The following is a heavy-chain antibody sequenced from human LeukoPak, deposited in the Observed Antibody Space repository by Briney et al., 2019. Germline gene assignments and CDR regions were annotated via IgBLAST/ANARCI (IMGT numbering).Heavy chain of an antibody. J-gene: IGHJ2*01. CDR2: IIPILGIA. CDR1: GGTFSSYA. D-gene: IGHD3-22*01. CDR3: ARGSSARHYYYDSRGYFDL. V-gene: IGHV1-69*04. Sequence: GASVKVSCKASGGTFSSYANSWVRQALGQGLEWMGRIIPILGIANYAQKFQGRVTITADKSTSTAYMELSSLRSEDTAVYYCARGSSARHYYYDSRGYFDLWGRGTLVTVSS.